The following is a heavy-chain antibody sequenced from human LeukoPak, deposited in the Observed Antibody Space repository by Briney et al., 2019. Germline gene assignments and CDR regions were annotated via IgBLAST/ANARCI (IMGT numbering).Heavy chain of an antibody. V-gene: IGHV1-18*04. J-gene: IGHJ4*02. Sequence: GASVKVSCKASGYTFISYSISSVRKTPGQGLECLGRINAYYGNTNYAQKLQGRVTMTTDTSTTTAYMELSTLTSDHTAVYSCARDDGDETSPHYTSSCTFDYWGQGTPVTVSS. CDR3: ARDDGDETSPHYTSSCTFDY. CDR1: GYTFISYS. D-gene: IGHD6-13*01. CDR2: INAYYGNT.